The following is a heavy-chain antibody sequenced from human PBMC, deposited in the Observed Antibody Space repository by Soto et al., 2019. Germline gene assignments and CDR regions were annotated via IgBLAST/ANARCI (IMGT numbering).Heavy chain of an antibody. CDR3: AREESIAAAGTRGYFDY. J-gene: IGHJ4*02. Sequence: GESLKISCAASGFTFSSYWMSWVRQAPGKGLEWVANIKQDGSEKYYVDSVKGRFTISRDNAKNSLYLQMNSLRAEDTAVYYCAREESIAAAGTRGYFDYWGQGTLVTVSS. CDR2: IKQDGSEK. CDR1: GFTFSSYW. V-gene: IGHV3-7*03. D-gene: IGHD6-13*01.